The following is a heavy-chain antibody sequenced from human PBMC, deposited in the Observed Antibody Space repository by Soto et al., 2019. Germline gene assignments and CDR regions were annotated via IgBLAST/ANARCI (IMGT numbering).Heavy chain of an antibody. CDR3: SLSERYYGKDV. J-gene: IGHJ6*02. CDR1: GFTFSSYW. Sequence: GGSLRLSCAASGFTFSSYWISWVRQAPGKGLEWVANIKQDGSEKYYVDSVKGRFTISRDNAKNSLYLQMNSLRAEDTAVYYCSLSERYYGKDVWGLGATVTVSS. V-gene: IGHV3-7*05. CDR2: IKQDGSEK.